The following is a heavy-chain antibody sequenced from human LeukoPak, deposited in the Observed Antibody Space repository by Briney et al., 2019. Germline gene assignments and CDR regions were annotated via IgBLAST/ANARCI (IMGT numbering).Heavy chain of an antibody. CDR3: ARDMGIYGDYE. J-gene: IGHJ4*02. D-gene: IGHD4-17*01. CDR1: GFTFRSYS. Sequence: PGGSLRLSCAASGFTFRSYSMNCVRQAPGKGLEWVSSISSSSSYIYYADSVKVRFTISRDNAKNSLYLQMNSLRAEDTAVYYCARDMGIYGDYEWGQGTLVTVSS. V-gene: IGHV3-21*01. CDR2: ISSSSSYI.